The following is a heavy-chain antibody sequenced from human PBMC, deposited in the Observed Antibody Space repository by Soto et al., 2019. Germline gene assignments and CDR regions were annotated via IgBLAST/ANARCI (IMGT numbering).Heavy chain of an antibody. CDR3: AKGGHFSHFEL. D-gene: IGHD3-3*02. CDR1: GLTFGSYA. Sequence: EMQLLDSGGKLVQPGGSLRLSCAASGLTFGSYAMTWVRQAPGKGLEWVSTISGNGDDTFYAASVRGRFTASRDNSNNIHYVQMTSLRADDTAVYFWAKGGHFSHFELWGRGTLVTVSS. J-gene: IGHJ2*01. CDR2: ISGNGDDT. V-gene: IGHV3-23*01.